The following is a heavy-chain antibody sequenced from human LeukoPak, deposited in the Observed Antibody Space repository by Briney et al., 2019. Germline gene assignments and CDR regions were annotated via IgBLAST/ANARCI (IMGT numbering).Heavy chain of an antibody. V-gene: IGHV3-23*01. CDR1: GFTFSSYA. Sequence: GGSLRLSCAASGFTFSSYAMSWVRQAPGKGLEWVSAISGSGGSTYYADSVKGRFTISRDNSKNTLYLQMNSLRAEDTAAYYCAKDIFGQIDAFDIWGQGTMVTVSS. CDR2: ISGSGGST. D-gene: IGHD3-3*01. CDR3: AKDIFGQIDAFDI. J-gene: IGHJ3*02.